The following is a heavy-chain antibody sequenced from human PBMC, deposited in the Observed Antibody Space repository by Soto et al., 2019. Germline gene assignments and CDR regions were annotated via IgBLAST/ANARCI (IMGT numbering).Heavy chain of an antibody. V-gene: IGHV3-30*18. Sequence: QLQLVESGGGVVQHGMPLRLSCEGSGFFVSDYGMHWVRQSPGKGLEWVAVISYDGTNKYYGDSAKGRFTIARDNSRNTLYLEMNSLSEEDTAVYYCSKDAGGTTPHGPSVGAWYFYYGMDVWGPGTTVTVSS. J-gene: IGHJ6*02. CDR3: SKDAGGTTPHGPSVGAWYFYYGMDV. D-gene: IGHD4-17*01. CDR1: GFFVSDYG. CDR2: ISYDGTNK.